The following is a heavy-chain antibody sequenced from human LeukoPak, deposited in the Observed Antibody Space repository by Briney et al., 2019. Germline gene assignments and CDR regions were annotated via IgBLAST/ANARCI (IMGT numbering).Heavy chain of an antibody. J-gene: IGHJ4*02. Sequence: GGSMRLPCAVSGITLSNYGMSWVRQAPGKGLEWVSAISGSGGSTYYADSVKGRFTISRDNSKNTLYLQMNSLRAEDTAVYYCAKRKRRIVVVVAASDYWGQGTLVTVSS. V-gene: IGHV3-23*01. CDR1: GITLSNYG. D-gene: IGHD2-15*01. CDR2: ISGSGGST. CDR3: AKRKRRIVVVVAASDY.